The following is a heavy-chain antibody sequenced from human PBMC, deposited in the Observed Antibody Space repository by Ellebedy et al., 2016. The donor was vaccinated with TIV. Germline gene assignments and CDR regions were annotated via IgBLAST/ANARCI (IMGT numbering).Heavy chain of an antibody. V-gene: IGHV1-18*04. CDR1: GYTFSSFG. Sequence: AASVKVSCKTSGYTFSSFGVSWVRQAPGQGLEWVGWINADNGNTEYRQKFQDRVTLTKDTSTSTVYMELRSLRYDETALYYCVRDWGTNQIIADYWGQGTQVTVSS. D-gene: IGHD1-14*01. CDR3: VRDWGTNQIIADY. CDR2: INADNGNT. J-gene: IGHJ4*02.